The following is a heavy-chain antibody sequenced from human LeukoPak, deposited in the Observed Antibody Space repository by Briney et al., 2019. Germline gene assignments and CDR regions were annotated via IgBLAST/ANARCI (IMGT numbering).Heavy chain of an antibody. J-gene: IGHJ4*02. CDR3: ASRYGSGSYYSWKLDY. CDR2: IYHSGST. V-gene: IGHV4-4*02. CDR1: GGSISSSNW. D-gene: IGHD3-10*01. Sequence: PSETLSLTCAVSGGSISSSNWWSWVRQPPGKGLEWIGEIYHSGSTNYNPSLKSRVTISVDKSKNQFSLKLSSVTAADTAVYYCASRYGSGSYYSWKLDYWGQGTLVTVSS.